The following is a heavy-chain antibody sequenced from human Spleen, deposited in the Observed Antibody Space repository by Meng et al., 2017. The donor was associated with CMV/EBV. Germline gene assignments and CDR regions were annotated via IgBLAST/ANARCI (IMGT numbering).Heavy chain of an antibody. V-gene: IGHV1-2*02. J-gene: IGHJ6*02. Sequence: ASVKVSCKASGYTFTGYYIHWVRQAPGQGLEWMGWINPNSGDTNYSQKFQGRVTMTRDTSISTAYMELSRLRSDDTAVYYCARVKRYCTGGSCSSTGYYGMDVWGQGTTVTVSS. CDR1: GYTFTGYY. CDR2: INPNSGDT. CDR3: ARVKRYCTGGSCSSTGYYGMDV. D-gene: IGHD2-15*01.